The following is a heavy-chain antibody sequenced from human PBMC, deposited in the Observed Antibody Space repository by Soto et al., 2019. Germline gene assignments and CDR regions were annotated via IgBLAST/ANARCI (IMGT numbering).Heavy chain of an antibody. CDR1: GGSISSGGYY. CDR2: IYYSGST. Sequence: SETLSLTCTVSGGSISSGGYYWSWIRQHPGKGLEWIGYIYYSGSTYYNPSLKSRVTISVDTSKNQFSLKLSSVTAADTAVYYCASVCSTITKFDYWGQGTLVTVSS. CDR3: ASVCSTITKFDY. J-gene: IGHJ4*02. D-gene: IGHD3-9*01. V-gene: IGHV4-31*03.